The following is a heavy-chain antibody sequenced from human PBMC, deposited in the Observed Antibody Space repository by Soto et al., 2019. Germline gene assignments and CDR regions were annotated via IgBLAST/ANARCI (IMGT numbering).Heavy chain of an antibody. J-gene: IGHJ6*02. CDR3: ARLSHQFYCSGTSCYTGPGYYYGMDV. D-gene: IGHD2-2*02. V-gene: IGHV5-10-1*01. Sequence: PGESLKISCKGSGYSFTSYWISWVRQMPGKGLEWMGRIDPSDSYTNYSPSFQGHVTISADKSISTAYLQWSSLKASDTAMYYCARLSHQFYCSGTSCYTGPGYYYGMDVWGQGTTVTVSS. CDR2: IDPSDSYT. CDR1: GYSFTSYW.